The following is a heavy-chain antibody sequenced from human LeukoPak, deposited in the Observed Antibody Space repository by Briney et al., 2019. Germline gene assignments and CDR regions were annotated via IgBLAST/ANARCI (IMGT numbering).Heavy chain of an antibody. CDR3: ARGKPVVVPAASY. J-gene: IGHJ4*02. CDR2: INPNSGGT. CDR1: GYTFTGYY. D-gene: IGHD2-2*01. V-gene: IGHV1-2*02. Sequence: ASVKVSCKASGYTFTGYYMHWVRQAPGQGLEWMGWINPNSGGTNYAQKFQGRVTMTRDTSISTAYMELSRLRSDDTAVYYCARGKPVVVPAASYWGQGTLVTVSS.